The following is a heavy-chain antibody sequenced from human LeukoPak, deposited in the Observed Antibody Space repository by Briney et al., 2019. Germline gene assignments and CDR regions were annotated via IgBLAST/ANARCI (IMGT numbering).Heavy chain of an antibody. J-gene: IGHJ5*02. CDR2: IYTSGST. CDR1: GGSTSSYY. CDR3: ASGSATVSWFDP. V-gene: IGHV4-4*07. D-gene: IGHD4-17*01. Sequence: SETLSLTCTVSGGSTSSYYWSWIRQSAGKGLEWIGRIYTSGSTNYNPSLKSRVTMSVDTSKNQFSLKLSSVTAADTAVYYCASGSATVSWFDPWGQGTLVTVSS.